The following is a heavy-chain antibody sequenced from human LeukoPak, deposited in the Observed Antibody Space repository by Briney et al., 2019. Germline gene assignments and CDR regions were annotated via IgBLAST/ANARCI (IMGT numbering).Heavy chain of an antibody. Sequence: VASVKVSCKASGGTFSSYAISWVRQAPGQGLEWMGRIIPILGIANYAQKFQGRVTITADKSTSTAYMELSSLRSEDTAVYYCARDGAPDYSGSYYGFDYWGQGTLVTVFS. V-gene: IGHV1-69*04. CDR3: ARDGAPDYSGSYYGFDY. CDR2: IIPILGIA. J-gene: IGHJ4*02. D-gene: IGHD1-26*01. CDR1: GGTFSSYA.